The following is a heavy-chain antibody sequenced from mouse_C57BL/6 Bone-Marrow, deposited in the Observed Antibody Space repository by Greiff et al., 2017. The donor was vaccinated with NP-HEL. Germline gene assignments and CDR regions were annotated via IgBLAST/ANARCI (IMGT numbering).Heavy chain of an antibody. Sequence: QVQLQQSGAELVRPGASVTLSCKASGYTFTDYEMHWVKQTPVHGLEWIGAIDPETGGTAYNQKFKGKAILTADKSSSTAYMELRSLTSEDSAVYYCTRRIYDGYYADYYAMDYWGQGTSATVSS. CDR2: IDPETGGT. D-gene: IGHD2-3*01. V-gene: IGHV1-15*01. J-gene: IGHJ4*01. CDR1: GYTFTDYE. CDR3: TRRIYDGYYADYYAMDY.